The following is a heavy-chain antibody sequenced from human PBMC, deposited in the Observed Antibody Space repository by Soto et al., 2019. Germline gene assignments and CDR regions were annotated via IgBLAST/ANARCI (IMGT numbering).Heavy chain of an antibody. CDR2: ISAYNGNT. V-gene: IGHV1-18*01. CDR3: ARGWYYDSSRINWFDP. D-gene: IGHD3-22*01. J-gene: IGHJ5*02. CDR1: GGTFSSYA. Sequence: ASVKVSCKASGGTFSSYAISWVRQAPGQGLEWMGWISAYNGNTNYAQKLQGRVTMTTDTSTSTAYMELRSLRSDDTAVYYCARGWYYDSSRINWFDPWGQGTLVTVSS.